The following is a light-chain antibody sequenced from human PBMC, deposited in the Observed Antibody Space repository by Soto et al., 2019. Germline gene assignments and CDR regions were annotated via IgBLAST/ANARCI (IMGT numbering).Light chain of an antibody. Sequence: DIQITQSPSSLSASVGDRVTITCRASQSVITYLNWYQQKPGRAPKLLLYAASNLPSGVPSRFSGSGSGTEFTLTIDTLQPDDFATYYCQHSRNTPHTFGQGTTVEIK. CDR2: AAS. CDR1: QSVITY. V-gene: IGKV1-39*01. J-gene: IGKJ2*01. CDR3: QHSRNTPHT.